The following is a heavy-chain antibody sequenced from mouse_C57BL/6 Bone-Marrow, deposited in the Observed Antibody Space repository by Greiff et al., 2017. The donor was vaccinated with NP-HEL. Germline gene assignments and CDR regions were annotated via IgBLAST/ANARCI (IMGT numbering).Heavy chain of an antibody. Sequence: VQLQQPGAELVKPGASVKLSCKASGYTFTSSWMHWVKQRPGQGLEWIGMIHPNSGSTNYNEKFKSKATLTVDKSSSTAYMQLSSLTSEDSAVYYCARKVTTVVEYFDVWGTGTTVTVSS. J-gene: IGHJ1*03. CDR2: IHPNSGST. V-gene: IGHV1-64*01. D-gene: IGHD1-1*01. CDR1: GYTFTSSW. CDR3: ARKVTTVVEYFDV.